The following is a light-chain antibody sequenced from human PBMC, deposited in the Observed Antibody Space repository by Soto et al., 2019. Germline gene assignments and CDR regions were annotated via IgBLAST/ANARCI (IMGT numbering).Light chain of an antibody. CDR1: QSISSW. Sequence: IQMTQSPSTLSASVGDRVSITGRASQSISSWLVWYQQKPGKAPKLLIYDASSLESGVPSRFSGSGSGTEFTLTISSLQPDVFATYYCQQVNSYPLPFGGGTKVDIK. V-gene: IGKV1-5*01. J-gene: IGKJ4*01. CDR2: DAS. CDR3: QQVNSYPLP.